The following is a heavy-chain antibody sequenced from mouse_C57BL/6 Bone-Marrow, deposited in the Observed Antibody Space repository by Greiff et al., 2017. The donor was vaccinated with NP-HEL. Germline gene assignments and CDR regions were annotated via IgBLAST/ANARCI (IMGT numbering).Heavy chain of an antibody. CDR3: GRALHGMAY. V-gene: IGHV1-82*01. D-gene: IGHD2-12*01. Sequence: QVHVKQSGPELVKPGASVKISCKASGYAFSSSWMNWVKQRPGKGLEWIGRIYPGDGDTNYNGKFKGKATLTADKSSSTAYMHLSSLTYDDAAVYCSGRALHGMAYWGQGTLVTVS. CDR1: GYAFSSSW. CDR2: IYPGDGDT. J-gene: IGHJ3*01.